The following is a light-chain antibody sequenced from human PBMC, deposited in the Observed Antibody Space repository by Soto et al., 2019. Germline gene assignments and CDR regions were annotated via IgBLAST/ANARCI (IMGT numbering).Light chain of an antibody. Sequence: QSVLTQPASVSGSPGQSITISCTVTSSDVGAYKHVSWYQQHPGKAPKLIIYEVSNRPSGVSHRFSGSKSGNTASLTISGLQTEDESDYYCSSYTTTSILFGGGTKLTVL. CDR1: SSDVGAYKH. J-gene: IGLJ2*01. V-gene: IGLV2-14*01. CDR2: EVS. CDR3: SSYTTTSIL.